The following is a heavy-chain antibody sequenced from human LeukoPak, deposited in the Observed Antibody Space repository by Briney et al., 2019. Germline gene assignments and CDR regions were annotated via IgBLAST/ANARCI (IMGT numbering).Heavy chain of an antibody. D-gene: IGHD3-16*01. V-gene: IGHV3-7*05. CDR2: IDQSGGRN. CDR1: GFTFSRFW. J-gene: IGHJ3*02. Sequence: QPGGSLRLSCAASGFTFSRFWMNWVRQAPGRGLEWVANIDQSGGRNNDVDSVKGRFTISRDNAKNSLFLEMSSLRADDTAVYFCARDVEGGTFDIWGQGTTVTVSS. CDR3: ARDVEGGTFDI.